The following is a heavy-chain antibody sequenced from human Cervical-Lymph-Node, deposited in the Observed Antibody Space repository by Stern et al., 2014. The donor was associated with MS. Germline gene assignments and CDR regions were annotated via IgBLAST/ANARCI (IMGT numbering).Heavy chain of an antibody. J-gene: IGHJ4*02. CDR2: INPISAGR. Sequence: VQLLESGAEVKKPGASVKVSCKAAGYTFTDHYLHWVRQAPGQGPEWMGWINPISAGRKYAQKFQGRVTMTRDTSISTAYMELNWLTSDDTAVYYCAREKRVAGRGFEYWGQGSLVTVSS. V-gene: IGHV1-2*02. CDR1: GYTFTDHY. D-gene: IGHD6-19*01. CDR3: AREKRVAGRGFEY.